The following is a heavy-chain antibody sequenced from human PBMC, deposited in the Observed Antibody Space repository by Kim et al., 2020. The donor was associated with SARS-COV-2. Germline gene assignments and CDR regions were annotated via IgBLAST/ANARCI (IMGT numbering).Heavy chain of an antibody. J-gene: IGHJ4*02. D-gene: IGHD2-21*02. V-gene: IGHV3-30*18. Sequence: GGSLRLSCAASGFTFSSYGMHWVRQAPGKGLEWMAAITYDGRNKYYVDPAKGRFAISRDNSKNTLFLQMNSLRAEDTAVYYCAKAMTVETPTFDYWGQGT. CDR2: ITYDGRNK. CDR3: AKAMTVETPTFDY. CDR1: GFTFSSYG.